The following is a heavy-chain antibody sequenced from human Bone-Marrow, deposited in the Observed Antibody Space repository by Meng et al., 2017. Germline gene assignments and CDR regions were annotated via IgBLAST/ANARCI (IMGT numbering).Heavy chain of an antibody. V-gene: IGHV4-30-2*01. D-gene: IGHD5-24*01. CDR2: IYHSGTA. CDR1: GGSSSSDNYP. Sequence: QLQLQESGSGLLKPSQTLSLTCAVSGGSSSSDNYPWSWIRQPPGKGLESIGYIYHSGTAYYNPSLESRVTISVDRSKNQFSLKLSSVTAADTAVYYCARGDGYNRYFDYWGQGTLVTVSS. CDR3: ARGDGYNRYFDY. J-gene: IGHJ4*02.